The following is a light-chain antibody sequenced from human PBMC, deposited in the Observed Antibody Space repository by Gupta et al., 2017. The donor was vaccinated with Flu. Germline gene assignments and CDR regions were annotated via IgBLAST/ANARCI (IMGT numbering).Light chain of an antibody. CDR2: AAS. CDR1: QSITRY. CDR3: QQTYTIPST. V-gene: IGKV1-39*01. Sequence: DIPMTQSPSSLSASVGDRVTITCRASQSITRYLNWYQQKPGEAPKLLISAASNLQSGLPSRFSGGGSGTVFSLTISSLQPDDFATYFCQQTYTIPSTFGQGTKVEIK. J-gene: IGKJ1*01.